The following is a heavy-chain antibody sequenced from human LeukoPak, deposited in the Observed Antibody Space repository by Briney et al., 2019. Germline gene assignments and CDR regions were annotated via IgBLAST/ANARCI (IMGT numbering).Heavy chain of an antibody. Sequence: PSQTLSLTCAVSGGSISSGGYAWSWIRQPPGKGLEWIGYIYHSGSTYYNPSLKSRVTISVDRSKNQFSLKLSSVTAADTAVYYCARGGYCSSTSCYRDDAFDIWGQGTMVTVSS. J-gene: IGHJ3*02. D-gene: IGHD2-2*02. CDR2: IYHSGST. CDR1: GGSISSGGYA. V-gene: IGHV4-30-2*01. CDR3: ARGGYCSSTSCYRDDAFDI.